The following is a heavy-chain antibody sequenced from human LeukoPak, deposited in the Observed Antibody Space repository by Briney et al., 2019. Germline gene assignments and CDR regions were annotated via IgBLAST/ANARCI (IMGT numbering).Heavy chain of an antibody. CDR2: MNPNSGNT. CDR1: GYTFTIYA. Sequence: SVTVSLKSSGYTFTIYAINWVRQATGQGLGWMGGMNPNSGNTGYPQKFQGRVTMTRNTSISTAYMELSSLRSEDTAVYYCARSRGIAAPYYYYSYGMDVWGQGTTVTVSS. D-gene: IGHD6-25*01. J-gene: IGHJ6*02. CDR3: ARSRGIAAPYYYYSYGMDV. V-gene: IGHV1-8*01.